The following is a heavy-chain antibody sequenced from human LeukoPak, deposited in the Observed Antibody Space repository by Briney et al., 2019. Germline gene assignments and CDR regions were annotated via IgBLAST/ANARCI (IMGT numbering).Heavy chain of an antibody. D-gene: IGHD3-16*01. V-gene: IGHV3-23*01. CDR2: ISGSGGST. Sequence: PGGSLRLSCAASGFTFSSYAMSWVRQAPGKGLEWVSAISGSGGSTYYADSVKGRFTISRDNSKNTLYLQMNSLRAEDTAVYYCATFHQRTGYVWGSSRFDPWGQGTLVTVSS. J-gene: IGHJ5*02. CDR3: ATFHQRTGYVWGSSRFDP. CDR1: GFTFSSYA.